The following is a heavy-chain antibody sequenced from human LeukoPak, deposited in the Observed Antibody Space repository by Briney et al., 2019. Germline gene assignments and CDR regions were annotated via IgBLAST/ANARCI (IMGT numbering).Heavy chain of an antibody. V-gene: IGHV1-46*01. Sequence: ASVKVSCKASGYTFTSYYMHWVRQAPGQGLEWTGIINPSGGSTSYAQKFQGRVTMTRDTSTSTVYMELSSLRSEDTAVYYCARGGYCSSTSCFEFDYWGQGTLVTVSS. CDR3: ARGGYCSSTSCFEFDY. J-gene: IGHJ4*02. CDR1: GYTFTSYY. CDR2: INPSGGST. D-gene: IGHD2-2*01.